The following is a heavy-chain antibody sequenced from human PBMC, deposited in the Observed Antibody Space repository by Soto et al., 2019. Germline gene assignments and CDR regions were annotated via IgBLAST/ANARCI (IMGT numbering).Heavy chain of an antibody. V-gene: IGHV4-59*12. Sequence: SETLSLTCTVSGGSISSYYWNWIRQPPGKGLEWIGFISYSGSTECNPSLKSRVTISADTSKNQFSLKLSSVTAADTAVYYCARASRLLLWFGDDAFDIWGQGTMVTVSS. CDR2: ISYSGST. CDR3: ARASRLLLWFGDDAFDI. CDR1: GGSISSYY. D-gene: IGHD3-10*01. J-gene: IGHJ3*02.